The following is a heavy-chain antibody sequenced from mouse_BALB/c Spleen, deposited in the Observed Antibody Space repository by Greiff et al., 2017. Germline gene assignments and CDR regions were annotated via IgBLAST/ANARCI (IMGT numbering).Heavy chain of an antibody. CDR1: GYTFTDYW. CDR3: ARVDYEGGAMDY. V-gene: IGHV1-69*01. CDR2: IDTSDSYT. D-gene: IGHD2-4*01. Sequence: QVQLQQPGAELVMPGASVKMSCKASGYTFTDYWMHWVKQRPGQGLEWIGAIDTSDSYTSYNQKFKGKATLTVDESSSTAYMQLSSLTSEDSAVYYCARVDYEGGAMDYWGQGTSVTVSS. J-gene: IGHJ4*01.